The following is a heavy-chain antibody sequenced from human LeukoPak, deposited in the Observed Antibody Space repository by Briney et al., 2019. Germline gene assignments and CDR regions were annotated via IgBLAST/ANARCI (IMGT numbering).Heavy chain of an antibody. D-gene: IGHD3-22*01. CDR1: GYTFTSYG. CDR3: ARGGDYYYDSSGYYAY. V-gene: IGHV1-46*01. CDR2: TNPSGGST. Sequence: ASVKVSCKASGYTFTSYGISWVRQAPGQGLEWMGITNPSGGSTSYAQKFQGRVTMTRDTSTSTVYMELSSLRSEDTAVYYCARGGDYYYDSSGYYAYWGQGTLVTVSS. J-gene: IGHJ4*02.